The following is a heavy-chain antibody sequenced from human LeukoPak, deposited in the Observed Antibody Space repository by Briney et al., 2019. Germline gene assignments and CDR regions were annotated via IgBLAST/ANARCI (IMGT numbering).Heavy chain of an antibody. CDR3: ARFCRGGDCYSRSFGY. CDR2: IYHSGST. Sequence: PSETLSLTCAVSGGSISSGGYSWSWIRQPPGKGLEWIGYIYHSGSTYYNPSLKSRVTISVDRSKNQFSLKLSSVTAADTAVYYCARFCRGGDCYSRSFGYWGQGTLVTVSS. V-gene: IGHV4-30-2*01. D-gene: IGHD2-21*02. J-gene: IGHJ4*02. CDR1: GGSISSGGYS.